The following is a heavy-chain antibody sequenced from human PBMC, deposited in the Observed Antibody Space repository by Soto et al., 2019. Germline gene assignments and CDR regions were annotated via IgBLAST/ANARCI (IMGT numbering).Heavy chain of an antibody. V-gene: IGHV3-23*01. D-gene: IGHD6-13*01. Sequence: EVQLLESGGGLVQPGGSLRLSCAASGFTFSSYAMSWVRQAPGKGLEWVSAISGSGGSTYYADSVKGRFTIARDNSKNTLYLQMNSRRAEDTAVYYCAKEHGYSSSWFEFDYWGQGTLVTVSS. J-gene: IGHJ4*02. CDR1: GFTFSSYA. CDR3: AKEHGYSSSWFEFDY. CDR2: ISGSGGST.